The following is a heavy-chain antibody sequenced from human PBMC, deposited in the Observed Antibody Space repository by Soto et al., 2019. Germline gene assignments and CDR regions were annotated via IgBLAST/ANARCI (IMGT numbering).Heavy chain of an antibody. J-gene: IGHJ3*02. D-gene: IGHD6-13*01. V-gene: IGHV3-73*01. CDR1: GFTFSVSA. CDR2: IRSKANSYAT. Sequence: GGSLRLSCAASGFTFSVSAMHWVLQASWKGLEWVGRIRSKANSYATAYAASVKGRFTISRDDSKNTAYLQMNSLKTEDTAVYYCTRHSSSWYPNDAFDIWGQGTMVTVSS. CDR3: TRHSSSWYPNDAFDI.